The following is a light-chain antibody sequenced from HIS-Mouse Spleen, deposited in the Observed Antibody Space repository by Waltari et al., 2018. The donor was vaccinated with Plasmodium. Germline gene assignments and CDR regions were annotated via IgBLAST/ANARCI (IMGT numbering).Light chain of an antibody. V-gene: IGLV1-47*01. CDR2: RNK. J-gene: IGLJ3*02. CDR3: AAWDDSLSGRV. CDR1: SSNIGRNY. Sequence: QSVLTQPPSASGTPGQRVTISCSGSSSNIGRNYVSWYQQLPGTAPKLLIYRNKQRPSGVPDRFSGSKSGTSASLAISGLRSEDEADYYCAAWDDSLSGRVFGGGTKLTVL.